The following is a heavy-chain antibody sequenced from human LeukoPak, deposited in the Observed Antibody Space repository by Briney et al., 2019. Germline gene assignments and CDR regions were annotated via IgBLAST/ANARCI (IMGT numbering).Heavy chain of an antibody. CDR1: GFTFSSYG. Sequence: PGGSLRLSCATSGFTFSSYGMHWVRQAPGKRLEWVAFIRPDASKEYHADSVKGRLFISRDNSKKILYLQMNSLRVEDTATYYCAKEAGLFDVWGQGAMVIVSS. CDR3: AKEAGLFDV. CDR2: IRPDASKE. V-gene: IGHV3-30*02. J-gene: IGHJ3*01.